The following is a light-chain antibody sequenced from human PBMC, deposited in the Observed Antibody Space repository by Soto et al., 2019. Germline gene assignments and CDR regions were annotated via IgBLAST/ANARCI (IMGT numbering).Light chain of an antibody. Sequence: DIXXTXSPXXLSASVGDRVIITCRASQSISSWLAWYQQKPGKAPNLLIYRASSLESGVPSRFSGSGSGTEFILTISSLQPDDFATYYCQQYNGYPWTFGQGTKVEIK. J-gene: IGKJ1*01. V-gene: IGKV1-5*03. CDR2: RAS. CDR3: QQYNGYPWT. CDR1: QSISSW.